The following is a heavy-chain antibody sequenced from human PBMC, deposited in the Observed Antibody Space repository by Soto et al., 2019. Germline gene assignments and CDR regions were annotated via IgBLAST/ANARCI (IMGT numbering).Heavy chain of an antibody. CDR1: GFTFSSYA. V-gene: IGHV3-30-3*01. D-gene: IGHD6-6*01. J-gene: IGHJ4*02. CDR3: ARGHSSSIAARGGYFDY. Sequence: QVQLVESGGGVVQPGRSLRLSCAASGFTFSSYAMHWVRQAPGKGLEWVAVISYDGSNKYYADSVKGRFTISRDNSKNTLYLQMNSLRAEDTAVYYCARGHSSSIAARGGYFDYWGQGTLVTVSS. CDR2: ISYDGSNK.